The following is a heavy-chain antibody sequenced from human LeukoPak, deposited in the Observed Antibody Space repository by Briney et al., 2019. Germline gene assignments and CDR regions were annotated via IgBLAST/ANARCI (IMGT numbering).Heavy chain of an antibody. Sequence: PSGTLSLTCAVYGGSFGGYYWSWIRQPPGKGLGWIGEMDHSGSTNYNPSLKSRVTVSVDTSKSQFSLKLTSVTAADTAVYYCARVVRGSASYETDAFDIWGQGTMVTVSS. D-gene: IGHD3-10*01. CDR3: ARVVRGSASYETDAFDI. J-gene: IGHJ3*02. CDR2: MDHSGST. V-gene: IGHV4-34*01. CDR1: GGSFGGYY.